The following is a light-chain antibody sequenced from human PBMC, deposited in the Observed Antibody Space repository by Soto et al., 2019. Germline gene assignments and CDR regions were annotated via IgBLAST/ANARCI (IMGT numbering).Light chain of an antibody. Sequence: QSVLTQPPSVSGAPGQRGTLSCPGSSSNIGAGYDVHWYQQRPGTAPKLLIYGXKXRPSGVPDRFSGSKSGTSASLTVSGLQAEDEADYYCSSFAGTNSFVFGTGTKVTVL. CDR2: GXK. CDR3: SSFAGTNSFV. CDR1: SSNIGAGYD. V-gene: IGLV1-40*01. J-gene: IGLJ1*01.